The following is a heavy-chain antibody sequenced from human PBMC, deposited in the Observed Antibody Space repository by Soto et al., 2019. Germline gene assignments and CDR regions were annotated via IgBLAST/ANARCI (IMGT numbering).Heavy chain of an antibody. Sequence: GGSLRLSCAASGFTFSSYSMNWVRQAPGKGLEWVSYISSSSSTIYYADSVKGRFTISRDNAKNSLYLQMNSLRAEDTAVYYCARDRNGPFLGYCSGGSCYHDAFDIWGQGTMVTVSS. CDR3: ARDRNGPFLGYCSGGSCYHDAFDI. CDR2: ISSSSSTI. D-gene: IGHD2-15*01. J-gene: IGHJ3*02. CDR1: GFTFSSYS. V-gene: IGHV3-48*01.